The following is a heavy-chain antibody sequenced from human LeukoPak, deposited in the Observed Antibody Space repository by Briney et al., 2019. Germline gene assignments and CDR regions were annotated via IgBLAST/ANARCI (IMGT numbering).Heavy chain of an antibody. CDR3: ARGLDSSGYYYVFDY. J-gene: IGHJ4*02. Sequence: ASVTVSCTASGYTFTSYGISWVRQAPGQGLEWMGWISAYNGNTNYARKLQGRVTMTTDTSTSTAYMELRSLRSDDTAVYYCARGLDSSGYYYVFDYWGQGTLVTVSS. D-gene: IGHD3-22*01. CDR1: GYTFTSYG. CDR2: ISAYNGNT. V-gene: IGHV1-18*01.